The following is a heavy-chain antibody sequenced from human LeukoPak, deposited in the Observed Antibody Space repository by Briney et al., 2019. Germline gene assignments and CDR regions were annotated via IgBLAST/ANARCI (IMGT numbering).Heavy chain of an antibody. V-gene: IGHV3-49*04. CDR3: TRDSRSRARGYFDY. D-gene: IGHD3-10*01. CDR2: IRSKAYGGTT. Sequence: GGSLRLSCTASGFTFGDYAMSWARQAPGKGLEGVGFIRSKAYGGTTEYAASVKGRFTISRDDSKSIAYLQMNSLKTEDTAVYYCTRDSRSRARGYFDYWGQGTLVTVSS. J-gene: IGHJ4*02. CDR1: GFTFGDYA.